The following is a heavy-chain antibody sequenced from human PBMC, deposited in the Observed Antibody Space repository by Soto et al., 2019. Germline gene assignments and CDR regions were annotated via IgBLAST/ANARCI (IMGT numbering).Heavy chain of an antibody. CDR2: ISYDGSNK. CDR1: GFTFSSYA. CDR3: ARTVNPETPTYRYYYYGMDV. Sequence: QVQLVESGGGVVQPGRSLRLSCAASGFTFSSYAMHWVRQAPGKGLELVAVISYDGSNKYYADSVKGRFTISRDNSKNTLYLQTNSLRAEDTALYYCARTVNPETPTYRYYYYGMDVWGQGTTVTVSS. V-gene: IGHV3-30-3*01. D-gene: IGHD4-17*01. J-gene: IGHJ6*02.